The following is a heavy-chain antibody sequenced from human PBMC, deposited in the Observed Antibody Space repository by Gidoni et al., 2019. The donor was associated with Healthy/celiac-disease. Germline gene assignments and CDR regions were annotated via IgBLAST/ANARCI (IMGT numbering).Heavy chain of an antibody. V-gene: IGHV3-30*04. D-gene: IGHD2-15*01. CDR1: GLTFGSYA. J-gene: IGHJ4*02. CDR3: AREGVGVAGTGYFDY. CDR2: IPYDGSNK. Sequence: QVQLVESGGCVVQPGRSLRLTFEASGLTFGSYAMNWVRQARGKGLEWVAVIPYDGSNKYYADSVKGRFTISRDNSKNTLYLQMNSLRAEDTAVYYWAREGVGVAGTGYFDYWGQGTLVTVSS.